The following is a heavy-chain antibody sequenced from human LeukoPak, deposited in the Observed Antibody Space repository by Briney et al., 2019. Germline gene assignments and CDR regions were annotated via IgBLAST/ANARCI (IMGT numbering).Heavy chain of an antibody. D-gene: IGHD3-22*01. V-gene: IGHV4-34*01. Sequence: SETLSLTCAVYGGSFSGYYWSWIRQPPGKGLEWIGEINHSGSTNYNPSLKSRVTISVDTSKNQFSLKLSSVTAADTAVYYCARVGTHDSSGYYITYAFDIRGQGTMVTVSS. J-gene: IGHJ3*02. CDR1: GGSFSGYY. CDR3: ARVGTHDSSGYYITYAFDI. CDR2: INHSGST.